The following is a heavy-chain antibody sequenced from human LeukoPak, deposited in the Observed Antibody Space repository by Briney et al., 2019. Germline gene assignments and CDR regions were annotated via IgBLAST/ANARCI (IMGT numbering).Heavy chain of an antibody. J-gene: IGHJ4*02. CDR2: ISSNGGST. CDR3: ARSYSGSGYEHFDY. CDR1: GFTFSSYA. V-gene: IGHV3-64*01. D-gene: IGHD6-13*01. Sequence: GGSLRLSCAASGFTFSSYAMHWVRQAPGKGLEYVSAISSNGGSTYYANSVKGRFTIFRDNSKDALYLQMGSLRAEDMAVYYCARSYSGSGYEHFDYWGQGTLVTVSS.